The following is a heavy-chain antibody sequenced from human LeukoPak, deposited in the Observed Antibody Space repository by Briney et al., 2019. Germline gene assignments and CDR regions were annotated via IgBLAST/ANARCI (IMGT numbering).Heavy chain of an antibody. CDR2: VSISSGTI. J-gene: IGHJ4*02. D-gene: IGHD3-16*01. V-gene: IGHV3-48*04. CDR3: ARAMSTFGGIRNYFDS. CDR1: GFTFSGHN. Sequence: GGSLRLSCAASGFTFSGHNMNWVRQAPGKGLEWISFVSISSGTIYYADSVNGRFRISRDNAKSSLDLEMNSLRAEDTAVYYCARAMSTFGGIRNYFDSWGQGTLVTVSS.